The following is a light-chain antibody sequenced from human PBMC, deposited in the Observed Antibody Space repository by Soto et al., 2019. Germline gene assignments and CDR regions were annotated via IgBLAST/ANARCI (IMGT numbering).Light chain of an antibody. CDR3: QSYDSSLSGYV. V-gene: IGLV1-40*01. J-gene: IGLJ1*01. Sequence: QSVLTQPPSVSAAPGQRVTISCTGSSSNIGAGYEAHWYQQVPGTAPKLLIYENNNRPSGVPDRFSGSKSGTSAFLAITGLQAEDEAEYDCQSYDSSLSGYVFGTGTKVTVL. CDR2: ENN. CDR1: SSNIGAGYE.